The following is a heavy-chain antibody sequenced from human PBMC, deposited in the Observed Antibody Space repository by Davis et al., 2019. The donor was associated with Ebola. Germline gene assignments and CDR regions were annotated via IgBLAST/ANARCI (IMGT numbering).Heavy chain of an antibody. CDR3: ARGWGNSLGNDF. V-gene: IGHV1-46*01. J-gene: IGHJ4*02. D-gene: IGHD4-23*01. CDR1: GYTFTSYY. Sequence: AASVKVSCKASGYTFTSYYMHWVRQAPGQGLEWMGIINPSGGSTSYAQKFRGRVTMTRNTSINTAYMELSSLTSADTAVYYCARGWGNSLGNDFWGQGTLVTVSS. CDR2: INPSGGST.